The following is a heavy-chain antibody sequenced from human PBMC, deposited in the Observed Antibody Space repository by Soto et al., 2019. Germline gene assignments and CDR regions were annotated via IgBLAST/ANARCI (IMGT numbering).Heavy chain of an antibody. CDR1: GFTFSSYA. J-gene: IGHJ6*02. Sequence: GGSLRLSCAASGFTFSSYAMSWFRQAPGKGLEWVSAISGSGGSTYYADSVKGRFTISRDNSKNTLYLQMNSLRAEDTAVYYCATYSGNYERYGVYYGMDVWGQGTTVTVSS. CDR2: ISGSGGST. D-gene: IGHD1-26*01. CDR3: ATYSGNYERYGVYYGMDV. V-gene: IGHV3-23*01.